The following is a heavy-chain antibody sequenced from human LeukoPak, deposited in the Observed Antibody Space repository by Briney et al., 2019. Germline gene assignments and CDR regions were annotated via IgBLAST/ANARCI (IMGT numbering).Heavy chain of an antibody. CDR3: AKGSPQYYFDY. D-gene: IGHD6-19*01. CDR2: SGHGGDT. CDR1: GFTFSTYA. J-gene: IGHJ4*02. Sequence: GGSLRLSCAASGFTFSTYAMYWVRQAPGKGLEWVSASGHGGDTYYADSVKGRFTIPRDISKNTLYLQMNSLRAEDTAVYYCAKGSPQYYFDYWGQGTLVTVSS. V-gene: IGHV3-23*01.